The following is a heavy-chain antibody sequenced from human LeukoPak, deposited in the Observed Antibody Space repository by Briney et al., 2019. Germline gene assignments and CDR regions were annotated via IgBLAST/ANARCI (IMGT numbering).Heavy chain of an antibody. V-gene: IGHV3-23*01. CDR1: EFTFGKFA. CDR2: ICGGGAGA. CDR3: AKCAPSYGSDAFEL. J-gene: IGHJ3*01. D-gene: IGHD3-16*01. Sequence: GGTVRCTCAASEFTFGKFAMSWVRQGPGNGLEWVSYICGGGAGALYADSVKGRYTASRDKSRSTLYLQMNSLRAEDTSVYYCAKCAPSYGSDAFELWGPGTMVTVSS.